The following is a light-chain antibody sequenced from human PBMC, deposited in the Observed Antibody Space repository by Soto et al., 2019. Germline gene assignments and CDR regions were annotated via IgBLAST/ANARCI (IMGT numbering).Light chain of an antibody. V-gene: IGKV3-15*01. CDR2: AVS. Sequence: EIVMTQSPGTLSVSPGERATLSCRASQSVSSNLAWYQQKPGQAPRLLIYAVSTRATGIPARFSGSGSGTEFTLTISRLQSEDFAIYYCQQHNNWPLTFGGGTKVELK. CDR3: QQHNNWPLT. J-gene: IGKJ4*01. CDR1: QSVSSN.